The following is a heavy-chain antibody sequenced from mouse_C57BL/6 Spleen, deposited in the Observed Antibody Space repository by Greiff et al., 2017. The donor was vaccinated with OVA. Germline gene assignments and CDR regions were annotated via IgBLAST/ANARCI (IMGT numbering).Heavy chain of an antibody. D-gene: IGHD1-3*01. CDR1: GYAFSSYW. CDR2: IYPGNGDT. CDR3: ARKDYNGFDY. V-gene: IGHV1-80*01. J-gene: IGHJ2*01. Sequence: VQLKESGAELVKPGASVKISCKASGYAFSSYWMNWVKQRPGKGLEWIGQIYPGNGDTNYNGKFKGKATLTADKSSSTAYMQLSSLTSEDSAVYFCARKDYNGFDYWGQGTTLTVSS.